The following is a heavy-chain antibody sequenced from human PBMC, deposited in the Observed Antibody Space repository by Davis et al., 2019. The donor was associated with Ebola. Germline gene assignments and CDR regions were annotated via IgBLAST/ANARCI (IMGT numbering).Heavy chain of an antibody. CDR1: GGTFSSYA. CDR2: IIPILGIA. CDR3: ARESGSPHPLDY. Sequence: SVKVSCKASGGTFSSYAISWVRQAPGQGLEWMGRIIPILGIANYAQKFQGRVTITADKSTSTAYMELSSLRSEDTAVYYCARESGSPHPLDYWGQGTLVTVSS. D-gene: IGHD3-3*01. J-gene: IGHJ4*02. V-gene: IGHV1-69*04.